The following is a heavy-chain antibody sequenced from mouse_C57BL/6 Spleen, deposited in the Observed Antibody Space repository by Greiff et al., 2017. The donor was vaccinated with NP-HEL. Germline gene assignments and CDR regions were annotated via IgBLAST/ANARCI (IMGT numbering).Heavy chain of an antibody. V-gene: IGHV1-53*01. CDR1: GYTFTSYW. CDR2: INPRNGGT. CDR3: ARLSGSSYFDY. J-gene: IGHJ2*01. Sequence: QVQLQQPGTELVKPGASVKLSCKASGYTFTSYWMHWVKQRPGQGLEWIGNINPRNGGTNYNEKFKSKATLTVDKSSSTSYMQHSSLTSEDSAIYYCARLSGSSYFDYWGQGTTLTVSS. D-gene: IGHD1-1*01.